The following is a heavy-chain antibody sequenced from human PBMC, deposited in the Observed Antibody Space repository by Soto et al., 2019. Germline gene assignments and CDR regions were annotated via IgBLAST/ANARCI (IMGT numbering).Heavy chain of an antibody. CDR3: ATGIVVVTGAHDY. D-gene: IGHD2-21*02. J-gene: IGHJ4*02. CDR1: GFTFSSYG. V-gene: IGHV3-30*03. CDR2: ISYDGSNK. Sequence: GGSLRLSCAASGFTFSSYGMHWVRQAPGKGLEWVAVISYDGSNKYYADSVKGRFTISRDNSKNTLYLQMNSLRAEDTAVYYCATGIVVVTGAHDYWGQGTLVTVSS.